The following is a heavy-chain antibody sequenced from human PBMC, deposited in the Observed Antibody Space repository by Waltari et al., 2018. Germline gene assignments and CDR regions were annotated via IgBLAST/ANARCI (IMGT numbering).Heavy chain of an antibody. Sequence: QLQLQESGPGLVKPSETLSLTCTVSGGSISSSSYYWGWIRQPPGKGLGWIGSIYYSGSTYYNPSLKSRVTISVDTSKNQFSLKLSSVTAADTAVYYCASILGYCSSTSCYGVRYYFDYWGQGTLVTVSS. J-gene: IGHJ4*02. V-gene: IGHV4-39*01. D-gene: IGHD2-2*01. CDR3: ASILGYCSSTSCYGVRYYFDY. CDR1: GGSISSSSYY. CDR2: IYYSGST.